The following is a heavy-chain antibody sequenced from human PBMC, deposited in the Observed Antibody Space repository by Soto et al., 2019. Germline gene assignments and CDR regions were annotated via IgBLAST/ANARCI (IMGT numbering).Heavy chain of an antibody. J-gene: IGHJ6*02. CDR1: GFTFSSYG. V-gene: IGHV3-30*18. CDR2: ISYDGSNK. D-gene: IGHD1-1*01. Sequence: PGGSLRLSCAASGFTFSSYGMHWVRQAPGKGLEWVAVISYDGSNKYYADSVKGRFTISRDNSKNTLYLQMNSLRAEDTAVYYCAKEKGIGSAWPYAIDVWGQGTTVTVSS. CDR3: AKEKGIGSAWPYAIDV.